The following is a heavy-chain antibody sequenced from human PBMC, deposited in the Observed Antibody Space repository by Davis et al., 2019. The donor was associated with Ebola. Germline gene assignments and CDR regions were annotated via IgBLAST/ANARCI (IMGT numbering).Heavy chain of an antibody. CDR3: ARLPYSGSGTPGRFDP. D-gene: IGHD3-10*01. CDR2: ISGSGGST. V-gene: IGHV3-23*01. Sequence: LSLTCAASGFTFINYAMSWVRQAPGKGLEWVSSISGSGGSTSYADSVKGRFTVSRDNSKNTLYMQMNSLRAEDTAVYYCARLPYSGSGTPGRFDPWGQGTLVTVSS. J-gene: IGHJ5*02. CDR1: GFTFINYA.